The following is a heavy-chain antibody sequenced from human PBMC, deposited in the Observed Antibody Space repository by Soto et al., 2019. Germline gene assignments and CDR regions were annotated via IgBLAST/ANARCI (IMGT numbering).Heavy chain of an antibody. D-gene: IGHD3-3*01. CDR2: ISWNSGTI. CDR1: GFTFDDYA. J-gene: IGHJ4*02. V-gene: IGHV3-9*01. Sequence: EVQLVESGGGLVQPGRSLRLSCAASGFTFDDYAMHWVRQAPGKGLEWVSGISWNSGTIGYADSVKGRFTISRDNAKNFLYRQMGSLRAEDTALYYFAKEPDKSGYYYFDQWGQGSLVTFSS. CDR3: AKEPDKSGYYYFDQ.